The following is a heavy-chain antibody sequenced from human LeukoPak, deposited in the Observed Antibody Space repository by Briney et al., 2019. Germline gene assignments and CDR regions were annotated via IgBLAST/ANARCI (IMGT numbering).Heavy chain of an antibody. D-gene: IGHD5-12*01. CDR2: ISGSGYST. J-gene: IGHJ4*02. CDR3: AKEAGYSGYDYPDY. Sequence: RGSLTLSCAASGFTFSSYAMSWVRQAPGKGLEWVSAISGSGYSTYYADSVKGRFTISRDNSKNTLYLQMNSLRAEDTAVYYCAKEAGYSGYDYPDYWGQGTLATVSS. V-gene: IGHV3-23*01. CDR1: GFTFSSYA.